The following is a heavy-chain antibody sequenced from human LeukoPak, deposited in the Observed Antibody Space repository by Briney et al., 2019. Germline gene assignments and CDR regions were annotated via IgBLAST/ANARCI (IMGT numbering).Heavy chain of an antibody. CDR2: ISAYNGNT. V-gene: IGHV1-18*01. Sequence: ASVKVSCKASGYTFTSYGISWVRQAPGQGLEWMGWISAYNGNTNYAQKLQGRVTMTTDTSTSTAYMELRSLRSDDTAVYYCARVSGYDFWSGYSNYFDYWGQGTLVTVSS. D-gene: IGHD3-3*01. CDR3: ARVSGYDFWSGYSNYFDY. J-gene: IGHJ4*02. CDR1: GYTFTSYG.